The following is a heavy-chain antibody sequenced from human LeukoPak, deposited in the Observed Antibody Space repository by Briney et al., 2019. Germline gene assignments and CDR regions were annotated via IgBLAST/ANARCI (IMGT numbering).Heavy chain of an antibody. CDR3: ARGLWFGELPPPYYFDY. D-gene: IGHD3-10*01. CDR2: IYYSGST. CDR1: GGSISSYY. J-gene: IGHJ4*02. V-gene: IGHV4-59*01. Sequence: SETLSLTCTVSGGSISSYYWSWIRQPPGKGLEWIGYIYYSGSTNYNPSLKSRVTISVDTSKNQFSLKLSSVTAADTAEYYCARGLWFGELPPPYYFDYWGQGTLVTVSS.